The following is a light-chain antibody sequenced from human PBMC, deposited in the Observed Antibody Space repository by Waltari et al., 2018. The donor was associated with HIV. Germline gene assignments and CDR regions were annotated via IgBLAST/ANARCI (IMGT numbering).Light chain of an antibody. J-gene: IGLJ2*01. CDR2: EVS. CDR1: SSDVGSYNL. Sequence: QSALTQPASVSGSPGQSLTISCTGTSSDVGSYNLVSWYQQHPGKVPKLIIYEVSKRPSGVSYRFSGSKSGDTASLTISGLQAEDEADYYCCSYAGSSTLIFGGGTKLTVL. V-gene: IGLV2-23*02. CDR3: CSYAGSSTLI.